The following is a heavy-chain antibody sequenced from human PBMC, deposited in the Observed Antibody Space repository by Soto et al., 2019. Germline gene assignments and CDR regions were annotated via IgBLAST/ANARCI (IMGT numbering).Heavy chain of an antibody. CDR1: GYTITTYN. J-gene: IGHJ4*02. CDR2: MNPNTGET. CDR3: ARQGSQYGSGNYLH. Sequence: QVQLVQSGAEVKKPGASVKVSCKASGYTITTYNINWVRQAPGQGLEWMGWMNPNTGETGSTEKFEGRVSMTRDISVATAYMELSSLTSDDTGVYYCARQGSQYGSGNYLHWGQGTLVTVSS. D-gene: IGHD3-10*01. V-gene: IGHV1-8*01.